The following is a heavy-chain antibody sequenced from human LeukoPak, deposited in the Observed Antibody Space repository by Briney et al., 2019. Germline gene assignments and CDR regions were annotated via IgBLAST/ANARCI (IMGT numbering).Heavy chain of an antibody. CDR3: ATERSGYYDSSGYYYAAFDY. CDR2: FDPEDGET. J-gene: IGHJ4*02. CDR1: GYTLTELS. Sequence: ASVKVSCKVSGYTLTELSMHWVRQAPGKGLEWMGGFDPEDGETIYAKKFQGRVTMTEDTSTDTAYMELSSLRSEDTAVYYCATERSGYYDSSGYYYAAFDYWGQGTLVTVSS. D-gene: IGHD3-22*01. V-gene: IGHV1-24*01.